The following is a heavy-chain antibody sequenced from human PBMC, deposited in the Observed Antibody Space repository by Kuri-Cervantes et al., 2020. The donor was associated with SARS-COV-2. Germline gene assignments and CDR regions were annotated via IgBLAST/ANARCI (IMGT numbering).Heavy chain of an antibody. CDR3: ARDEGVMLGTISQFDY. CDR1: GFTFSSYA. D-gene: IGHD2-2*01. J-gene: IGHJ4*02. V-gene: IGHV3-30-3*01. Sequence: GESLKISCAASGFTFSSYAMHWVRQAPGKGLEWVAVISYDGSNKYYADSVKGRFTISRDNSKNTLYLQMNSLRSEDTAVYHCARDEGVMLGTISQFDYWGQGTPVTVSS. CDR2: ISYDGSNK.